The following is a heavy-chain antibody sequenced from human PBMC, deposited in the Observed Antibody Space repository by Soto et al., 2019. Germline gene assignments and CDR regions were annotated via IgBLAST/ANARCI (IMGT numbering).Heavy chain of an antibody. J-gene: IGHJ6*02. V-gene: IGHV3-23*01. Sequence: EVQLLESGGGLVQPGGSLRLSCAASGFTFSSYTMSWVRQAPGKGLEWVSAISGSGGSTYYADSVKGRFTISRDNSKNTLYLQMNSLRAEDTAVYYCAKDPSSVVDRGDVWGQGTTVTVSS. D-gene: IGHD3-10*01. CDR3: AKDPSSVVDRGDV. CDR2: ISGSGGST. CDR1: GFTFSSYT.